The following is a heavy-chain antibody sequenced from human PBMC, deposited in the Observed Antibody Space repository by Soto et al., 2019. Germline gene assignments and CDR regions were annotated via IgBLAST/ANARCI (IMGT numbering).Heavy chain of an antibody. J-gene: IGHJ6*04. D-gene: IGHD5-18*01. CDR2: IYYSGST. Sequence: QLQLQESGPGLVKPSETLSLTCTVSGGSISSSSYYWGWIRQPPGKGLEWIGSIYYSGSTYYNPSLKRRDTISVYTSKNRLSPKRSSVPAADSAFYYCARRLREDTPMVYYYYDYGMDVWGKGTTVTLSS. CDR1: GGSISSSSYY. V-gene: IGHV4-39*01. CDR3: ARRLREDTPMVYYYYDYGMDV.